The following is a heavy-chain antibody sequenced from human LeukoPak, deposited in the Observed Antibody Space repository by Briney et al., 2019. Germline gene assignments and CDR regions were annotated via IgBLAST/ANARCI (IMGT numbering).Heavy chain of an antibody. J-gene: IGHJ4*02. CDR2: IWYDGSNK. Sequence: GGSLRLSCAASGFTFSSYGMHWVRQAPGKGLEWVAVIWYDGSNKYYADSVKGRFTISRDNSKNTLYLQMNSLRAEDTAVYYWARDIGIAVAGSDYWGQGTLVTVSS. V-gene: IGHV3-33*01. CDR1: GFTFSSYG. CDR3: ARDIGIAVAGSDY. D-gene: IGHD6-19*01.